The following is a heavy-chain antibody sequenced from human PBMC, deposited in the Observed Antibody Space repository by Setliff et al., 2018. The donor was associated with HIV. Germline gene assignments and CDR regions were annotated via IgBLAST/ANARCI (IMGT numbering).Heavy chain of an antibody. V-gene: IGHV1-3*01. CDR2: INAGDDNT. CDR1: GYTFSTNA. Sequence: ASVKVSCKAFGYTFSTNAIHWVRQAPGQRLEWMGYINAGDDNTRYSEKFQGRVTITRDTSANTAYMELSSLRSEDTAVYYCARDRDSLLIGYTPNNWFDPWGQGTLVTVSS. D-gene: IGHD6-13*01. J-gene: IGHJ5*02. CDR3: ARDRDSLLIGYTPNNWFDP.